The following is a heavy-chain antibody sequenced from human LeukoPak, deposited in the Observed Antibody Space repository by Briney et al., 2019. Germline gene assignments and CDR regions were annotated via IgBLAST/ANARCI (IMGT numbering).Heavy chain of an antibody. Sequence: GGSLRHSCAASGFTFSSYSMNWVRQAPGEGLEWVSSICSSSSYIYYADSVKGRFTISRDNAKNSLYLQMNSLRAEDTAVYYCARFSGYCSSTSCTPGDWGQGTLVTVSS. J-gene: IGHJ4*02. CDR1: GFTFSSYS. CDR3: ARFSGYCSSTSCTPGD. CDR2: ICSSSSYI. V-gene: IGHV3-21*01. D-gene: IGHD2-2*01.